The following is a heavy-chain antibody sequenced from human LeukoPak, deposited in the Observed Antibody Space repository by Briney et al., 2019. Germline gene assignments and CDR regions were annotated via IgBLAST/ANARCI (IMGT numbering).Heavy chain of an antibody. CDR1: GFTFSSYA. V-gene: IGHV3-30-3*01. CDR3: ARAMTTVNPVDAFDI. CDR2: ISYDGSNK. Sequence: GRSLRLSCAASGFTFSSYAMHWVRQAPGKGLEWVAVISYDGSNKYYADSVKGRFTISRDNSKNTLYLQMNSMRAEAKAVYYCARAMTTVNPVDAFDIWGQGTMVTVSS. D-gene: IGHD4-17*01. J-gene: IGHJ3*02.